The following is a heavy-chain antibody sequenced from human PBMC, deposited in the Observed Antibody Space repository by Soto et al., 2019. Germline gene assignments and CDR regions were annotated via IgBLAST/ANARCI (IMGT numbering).Heavy chain of an antibody. V-gene: IGHV4-39*01. J-gene: IGHJ4*02. CDR3: ARHDGYSYGYNDY. CDR1: GGSISSISHY. CDR2: ICYSGST. D-gene: IGHD5-18*01. Sequence: QLQLQESGPGLVKPSETLSLTCTVSGGSISSISHYWGWIRQTPGKGLEWIASICYSGSTYYNPSLKSRDTMSVDTSKNQFSLKRRSVTAPDTAVYYCARHDGYSYGYNDYWGQGTLVTVSS.